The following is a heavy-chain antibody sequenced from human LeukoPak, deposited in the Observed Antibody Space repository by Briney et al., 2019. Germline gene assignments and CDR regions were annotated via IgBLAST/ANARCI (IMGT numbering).Heavy chain of an antibody. V-gene: IGHV3-21*01. CDR1: GFTFSSYS. J-gene: IGHJ4*02. D-gene: IGHD3-22*01. Sequence: GGSLRLSCAASGFTFSSYSMNWVRQAPGKGLEWVSSISSSSSYIYYADSVKGRFTISRDNAKNSLYLQMNSLRAEDTAVYYCVRSAFHAGSGNYYDYWGQGTLVTVSS. CDR3: VRSAFHAGSGNYYDY. CDR2: ISSSSSYI.